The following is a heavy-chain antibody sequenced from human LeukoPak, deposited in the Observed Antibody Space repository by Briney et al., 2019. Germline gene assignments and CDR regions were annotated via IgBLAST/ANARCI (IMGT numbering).Heavy chain of an antibody. CDR3: AKDAGRWELLLDY. J-gene: IGHJ4*02. CDR1: GFTFSSYG. D-gene: IGHD1-26*01. Sequence: TGGSLRLSCAASGFTFSSYGMHWVRQAPGKGLEWVAVISYDGSNKYYADSVKGRFTISRDNSKNTLYLQMNSLRAEDTAVYYCAKDAGRWELLLDYWGQGTLVTVSS. CDR2: ISYDGSNK. V-gene: IGHV3-30*18.